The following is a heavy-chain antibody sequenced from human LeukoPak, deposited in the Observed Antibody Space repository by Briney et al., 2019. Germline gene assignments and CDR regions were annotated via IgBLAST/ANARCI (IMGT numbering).Heavy chain of an antibody. J-gene: IGHJ4*02. CDR3: VRALSDFDDY. CDR2: ISSDESTI. CDR1: GFTFSWHW. D-gene: IGHD3-9*01. V-gene: IGHV3-74*01. Sequence: GGSLRLSCAASGFTFSWHWMHWVRQVPGKGLVWVSRISSDESTIDYADSVKGRFTISGDNVKNTVYLQMNSLRAEDTAVYYCVRALSDFDDYWGQGTLVTVSS.